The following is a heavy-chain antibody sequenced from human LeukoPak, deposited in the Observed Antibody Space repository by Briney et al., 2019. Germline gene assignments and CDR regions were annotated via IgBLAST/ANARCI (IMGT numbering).Heavy chain of an antibody. CDR1: GFTFSSYA. D-gene: IGHD1-26*01. CDR2: ISYDGSNK. CDR3: AKDALSGSYNPYYFDY. J-gene: IGHJ4*02. Sequence: GGSLRLSCAASGFTFSSYAMHWVRQAPGKGLEWVAVISYDGSNKYYADSVKGRFTISRDNSKNTLYLQMNSLRAEDTAVYYCAKDALSGSYNPYYFDYWGQGTLVTVSS. V-gene: IGHV3-30-3*01.